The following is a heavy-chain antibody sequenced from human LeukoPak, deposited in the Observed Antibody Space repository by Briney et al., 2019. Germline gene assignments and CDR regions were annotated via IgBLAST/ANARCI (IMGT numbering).Heavy chain of an antibody. J-gene: IGHJ3*02. V-gene: IGHV4-31*03. CDR3: ARGRRRSSGYYAVGDAFDI. CDR2: IYYSGST. D-gene: IGHD3-22*01. Sequence: SETLSLTCTVSGGSISSGGYHWSWIRQHPGKGLEWIGSIYYSGSTYYNPSLKSRVTISVDTSKTQFSLTLTSVTAADTAVYYCARGRRRSSGYYAVGDAFDIWGQRTMVTVSS. CDR1: GGSISSGGYH.